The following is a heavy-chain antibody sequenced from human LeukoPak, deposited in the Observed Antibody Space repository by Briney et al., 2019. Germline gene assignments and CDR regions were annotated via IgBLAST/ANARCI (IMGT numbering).Heavy chain of an antibody. J-gene: IGHJ4*02. CDR1: GFTFSSYW. CDR2: INSDGSTT. Sequence: GGSLRLSCAASGFTFSSYWMHWVRQAPGKGLVWVSRINSDGSTTSYADSVKGRFTISRDNAKNTLYLQMNSLRAEDTAVYYCVRVSDPPTVGSSTYSSSWYLRDWGQGTLVTVSS. CDR3: VRVSDPPTVGSSTYSSSWYLRD. D-gene: IGHD6-13*01. V-gene: IGHV3-74*01.